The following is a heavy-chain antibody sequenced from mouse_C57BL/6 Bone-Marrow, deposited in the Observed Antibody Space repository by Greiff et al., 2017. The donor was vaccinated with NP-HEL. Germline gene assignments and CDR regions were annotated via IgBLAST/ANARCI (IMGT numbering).Heavy chain of an antibody. CDR1: GFNIKDDY. J-gene: IGHJ3*01. CDR3: TTVYDYDPFAY. V-gene: IGHV14-4*01. CDR2: IDPENGDT. Sequence: VQLQQSGAELVRPGASVKLSCTASGFNIKDDYMHWVKQRPEQGLEWIGWIDPENGDTEYASKLQGKATITADTSSNTAYLQLSSLTSEDTAVYYCTTVYDYDPFAYWGQGTLVTVSA. D-gene: IGHD2-4*01.